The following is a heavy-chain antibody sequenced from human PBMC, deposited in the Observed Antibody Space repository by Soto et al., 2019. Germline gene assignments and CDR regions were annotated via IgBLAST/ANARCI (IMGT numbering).Heavy chain of an antibody. CDR1: GDSVFSYSAA. Sequence: PSQTLSLTCAISGDSVFSYSAAWNWIRQSPSGGLEWLGRTYYRSRFFSDYAESVKSRIIINPDTSKNQFSLQLKSVTPEDAAVYYCVRDRYSSSGWFDPWGQGTPVTVSS. CDR2: TYYRSRFFS. D-gene: IGHD3-10*01. V-gene: IGHV6-1*01. CDR3: VRDRYSSSGWFDP. J-gene: IGHJ5*02.